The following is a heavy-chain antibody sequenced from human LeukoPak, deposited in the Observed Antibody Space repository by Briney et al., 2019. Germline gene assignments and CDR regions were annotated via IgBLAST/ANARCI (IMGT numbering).Heavy chain of an antibody. J-gene: IGHJ4*02. V-gene: IGHV4-61*02. Sequence: SETLSLTCTVSGGSISSGGYYWNWIRQPAGKGLEWMGRIYNSGSTNYNPSLKSRVTISTDMSRNQFSLNLSSVTAADTAVYYCARQTFGALYFDSWGQGTLVTVSS. D-gene: IGHD3-10*01. CDR3: ARQTFGALYFDS. CDR1: GGSISSGGYY. CDR2: IYNSGST.